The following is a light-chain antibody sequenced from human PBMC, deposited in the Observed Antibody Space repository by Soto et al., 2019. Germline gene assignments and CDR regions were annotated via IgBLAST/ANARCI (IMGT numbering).Light chain of an antibody. V-gene: IGKV3-20*01. CDR1: QSVSSSY. CDR3: QQYGSSLIT. Sequence: EIVFTQSPGNLSLYPGERATLSCRASQSVSSSYLAWYQQKPGQAPRLLIYGASSRATGIPDRFSGSGSGTDFTLTISRLESEDYAVYYCQQYGSSLITFSQGTRLEIK. CDR2: GAS. J-gene: IGKJ5*01.